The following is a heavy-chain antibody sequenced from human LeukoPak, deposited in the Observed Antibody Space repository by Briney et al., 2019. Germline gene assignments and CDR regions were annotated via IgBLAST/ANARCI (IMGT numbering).Heavy chain of an antibody. V-gene: IGHV4-39*01. CDR3: ARQGCSGGSCYLDY. D-gene: IGHD2-15*01. Sequence: SQTLSLTCTVPGRSISSISYYWGWIRQPPEKGLEWIGNIYYSGTTYYNPSLNSRVTISVDTSKNQFSLKLTSVTAADTAVYYCARQGCSGGSCYLDYWGQGTLVSVSS. CDR1: GRSISSISYY. CDR2: IYYSGTT. J-gene: IGHJ4*02.